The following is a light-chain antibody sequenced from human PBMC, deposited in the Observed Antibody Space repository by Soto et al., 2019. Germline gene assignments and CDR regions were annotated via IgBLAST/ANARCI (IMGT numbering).Light chain of an antibody. CDR3: QQSNCFPWS. V-gene: IGKV1-5*01. J-gene: IGKJ1*01. Sequence: DIQMTQSPSTLSASVGDRVPITCRARQTISSWLAWYPQHPGKAPQLLIYEASTLQSSVPSRFSSSGSGTGFALAISSLLPEDFAPYACQQSNCFPWSFGQGTKVDIK. CDR2: EAS. CDR1: QTISSW.